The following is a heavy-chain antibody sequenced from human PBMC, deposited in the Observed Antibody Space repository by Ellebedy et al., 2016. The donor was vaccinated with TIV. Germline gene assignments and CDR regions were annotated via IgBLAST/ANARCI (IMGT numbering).Heavy chain of an antibody. Sequence: GESLKISCAASGFNFAGHAMKWVRLAPGKGLEWVSSIGSSAYSTHYADSVKGRFTISRVNYSNKLFLQMNSLRGEDTALYFCAKDVRQTTGWGGALDIWGQGAMVTVSS. D-gene: IGHD6-19*01. CDR1: GFNFAGHA. CDR3: AKDVRQTTGWGGALDI. CDR2: IGSSAYST. V-gene: IGHV3-23*01. J-gene: IGHJ3*02.